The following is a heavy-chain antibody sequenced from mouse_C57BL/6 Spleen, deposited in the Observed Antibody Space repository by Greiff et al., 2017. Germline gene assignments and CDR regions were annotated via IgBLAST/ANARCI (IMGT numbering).Heavy chain of an antibody. CDR3: ARDALGRGYFDV. Sequence: EVQLVESGGGLVQSGRSLRLSCATSGFTFSDFYMEWVRQAPGKGLEWIAASRNKANDYTTEYSASVKGRFIVSRDTSQSILYLQMNALRAEDTAIYYCARDALGRGYFDVWGTGTTVTVSS. D-gene: IGHD4-1*01. J-gene: IGHJ1*03. V-gene: IGHV7-1*01. CDR1: GFTFSDFY. CDR2: SRNKANDYTT.